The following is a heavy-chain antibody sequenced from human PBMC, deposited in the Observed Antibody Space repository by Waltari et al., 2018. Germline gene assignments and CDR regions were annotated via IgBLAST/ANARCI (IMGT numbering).Heavy chain of an antibody. J-gene: IGHJ5*02. CDR2: IYSGGST. CDR1: GFTFSSYA. CDR3: AKGAQPNP. V-gene: IGHV3-23*03. Sequence: EVQLLESGGGLVQPGGSLRLSCAASGFTFSSYAMSWVRQAPGKGLEWVSVIYSGGSTYYADSVKGRFTSSRDNSKNTLYLQMNSLRAEDTAVYYCAKGAQPNPWGQGTLVTVSS.